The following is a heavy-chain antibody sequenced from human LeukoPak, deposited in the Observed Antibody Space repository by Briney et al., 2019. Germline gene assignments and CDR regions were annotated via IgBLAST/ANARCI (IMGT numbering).Heavy chain of an antibody. CDR2: ISAYNGNT. V-gene: IGHV1-18*01. D-gene: IGHD5-12*01. J-gene: IGHJ4*02. CDR3: ARDYEEYDF. Sequence: ASVKVSCKTSGYSENFYGITWVRQVAGQGLEWMGWISAYNGNTKYAQTLQDRVTMTTDTSTSTAYMELRSLRSDDTAVYYCARDYEEYDFWGQGTLVTVSS. CDR1: GYSENFYG.